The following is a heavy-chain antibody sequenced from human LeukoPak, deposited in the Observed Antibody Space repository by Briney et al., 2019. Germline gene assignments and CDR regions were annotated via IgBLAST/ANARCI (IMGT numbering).Heavy chain of an antibody. V-gene: IGHV1-2*02. CDR2: INPKTGGT. Sequence: ASVKVSCKASGYTFTSYGITWVRQAPGQGLEWMGWINPKTGGTHSAQRFQGRVTITSDTSMRTAYMEVTRLRSDDTAVYYCARTNSYGTRHFDSWGQGTMVTVSS. CDR1: GYTFTSYG. D-gene: IGHD5-18*01. CDR3: ARTNSYGTRHFDS. J-gene: IGHJ4*02.